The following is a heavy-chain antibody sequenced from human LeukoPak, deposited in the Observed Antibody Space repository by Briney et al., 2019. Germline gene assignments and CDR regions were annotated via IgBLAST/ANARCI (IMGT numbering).Heavy chain of an antibody. V-gene: IGHV4-59*01. J-gene: IGHJ3*02. Sequence: SEPLSLPCTVLDTSITSYYWSWIRQPPGKALELIGYIYYSGSTNYNPSLKSRVTISVDTSKNQFSLKLTSVTAADTAVYYCARVWSSRKAFDIWGQGTMVTVSS. CDR1: DTSITSYY. CDR2: IYYSGST. D-gene: IGHD3-16*01. CDR3: ARVWSSRKAFDI.